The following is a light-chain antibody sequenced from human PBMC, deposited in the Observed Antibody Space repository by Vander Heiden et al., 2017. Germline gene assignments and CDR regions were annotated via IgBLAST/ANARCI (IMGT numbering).Light chain of an antibody. CDR1: QSISSY. CDR3: QQSYSTPLT. Sequence: DIQMTQSPSSLSASVGDRVTITCRASQSISSYLNWYQQKPGKAPKLLIYAASSLQSGVPSRFSGSGSGTDFTLTISSLQPEDVANYYCQQSYSTPLTFGGGNKGEI. J-gene: IGKJ4*01. V-gene: IGKV1-39*01. CDR2: AAS.